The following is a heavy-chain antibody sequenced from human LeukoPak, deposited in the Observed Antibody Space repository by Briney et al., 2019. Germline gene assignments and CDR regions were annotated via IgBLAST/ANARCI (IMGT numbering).Heavy chain of an antibody. CDR2: INPSGGGT. Sequence: ASVKVSCKASGYSFTNYYIHWVRQAPGQGLEWMGRINPSGGGTSYAQKFQGRVTMTRDTSTSTVYMELSSLRSEDTAVYYCARLTAMAALGYWGQGTLVTVSS. CDR3: ARLTAMAALGY. CDR1: GYSFTNYY. D-gene: IGHD5-18*01. J-gene: IGHJ4*02. V-gene: IGHV1-46*01.